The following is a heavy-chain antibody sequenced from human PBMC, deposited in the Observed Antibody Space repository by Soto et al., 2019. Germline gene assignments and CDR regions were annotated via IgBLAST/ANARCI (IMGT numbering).Heavy chain of an antibody. CDR3: AKGMEPGYRGAFDS. J-gene: IGHJ4*02. V-gene: IGHV3-23*01. CDR1: GFNFGSYA. CDR2: ISGSGGSP. Sequence: EVQLLESGGGLVQPGGSLRLSCAASGFNFGSYAMSWVRQAPGKGLEWVSGISGSGGSPYYPDSVQGRFTISKDKSNDTLYLHLTSRRAEDTAVYYCAKGMEPGYRGAFDSWGQGTLVTVSS. D-gene: IGHD5-12*01.